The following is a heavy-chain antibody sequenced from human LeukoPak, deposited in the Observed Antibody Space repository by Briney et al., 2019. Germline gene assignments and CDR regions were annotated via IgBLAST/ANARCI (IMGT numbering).Heavy chain of an antibody. CDR3: ARSERLLQAPFDP. CDR2: INHSGTT. Sequence: PSETLSLTCAVYGGSFRGYYWSWIRQSPGKGLEWIGEINHSGTTNYNPSLKSRVTISVDTSKNQFSPKLTSMTAEDTAVYYCARSERLLQAPFDPWGRGTLVTVSS. J-gene: IGHJ5*02. CDR1: GGSFRGYY. D-gene: IGHD3-3*01. V-gene: IGHV4-34*01.